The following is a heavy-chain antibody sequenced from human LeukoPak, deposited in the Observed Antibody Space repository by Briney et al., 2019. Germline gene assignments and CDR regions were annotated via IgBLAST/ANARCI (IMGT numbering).Heavy chain of an antibody. CDR2: ITPNNGDT. CDR1: GYSFTAYY. V-gene: IGHV1-2*02. D-gene: IGHD3-10*01. J-gene: IGHJ4*02. Sequence: ASVKFSCKTSGYSFTAYYMHWLRQAPGQGLEWMGWITPNNGDTKYAQKFQGRVSLTRDTSISTAYMELNSLRSDDTAVYYCATSGGFYASGFYWGQGTLVTVSS. CDR3: ATSGGFYASGFY.